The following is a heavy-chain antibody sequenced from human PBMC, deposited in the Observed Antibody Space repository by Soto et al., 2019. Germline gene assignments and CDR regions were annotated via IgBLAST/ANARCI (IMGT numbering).Heavy chain of an antibody. CDR3: ARDGVGYCRSRRCVRRRQQYHLGMDV. D-gene: IGHD2-2*03. Sequence: GGSLRLSCAASGFTFGTYWMSWVRRAPGKGLEWVATIVPDGSEKYYVDSVKGRFTISRDNAKNSLYLQMQSLRAEDTAMYYCARDGVGYCRSRRCVRRRQQYHLGMDVWAQGITVTVCS. J-gene: IGHJ6*01. CDR1: GFTFGTYW. V-gene: IGHV3-7*01. CDR2: IVPDGSEK.